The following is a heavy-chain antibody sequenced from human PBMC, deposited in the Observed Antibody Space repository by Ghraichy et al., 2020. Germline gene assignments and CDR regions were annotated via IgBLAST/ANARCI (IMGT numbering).Heavy chain of an antibody. D-gene: IGHD3-3*01. J-gene: IGHJ6*02. CDR3: ARGFRDDIWSGYYRGYYYYGMDV. Sequence: SETLSLTCTVSGGSVSSDSYYWSWIRQPPGKGLEWIGYIYYSGSTNYNPSLKSRVTISVDTSKNQFSLKLSSVTAADTAVYYCARGFRDDIWSGYYRGYYYYGMDVWGQGTTVTVSS. CDR1: GGSVSSDSYY. V-gene: IGHV4-61*01. CDR2: IYYSGST.